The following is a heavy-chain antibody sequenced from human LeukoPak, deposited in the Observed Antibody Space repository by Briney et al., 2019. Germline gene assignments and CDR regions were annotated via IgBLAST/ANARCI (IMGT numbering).Heavy chain of an antibody. J-gene: IGHJ5*01. CDR2: ISTDGYST. V-gene: IGHV3-23*01. Sequence: PGGSLRLSCAASGFTFSSYDMSWVRQAPGKGLEWVSRISTDGYSTYYADSVKGRFTLSRDNSKNTLYLQMNSLRAEDTAVYYCAKNGFNSGWYDSWGQGTLVIVSS. CDR1: GFTFSSYD. D-gene: IGHD6-25*01. CDR3: AKNGFNSGWYDS.